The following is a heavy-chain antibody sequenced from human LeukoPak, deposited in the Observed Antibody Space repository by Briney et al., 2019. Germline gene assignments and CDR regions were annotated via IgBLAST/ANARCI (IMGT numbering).Heavy chain of an antibody. CDR1: GFTFSSYA. J-gene: IGHJ4*02. D-gene: IGHD6-19*01. CDR3: AKDNRRHYTSGPNPDSLH. CDR2: ISGSGGST. Sequence: GGSLRLSCEVSGFTFSSYAMSWVRQAPGKGLEWVSAISGSGGSTYYADSVKGRSTISRDNAKNSLYLQMNSLRVEDTAFYYCAKDNRRHYTSGPNPDSLHWGQGALVTVSS. V-gene: IGHV3-23*01.